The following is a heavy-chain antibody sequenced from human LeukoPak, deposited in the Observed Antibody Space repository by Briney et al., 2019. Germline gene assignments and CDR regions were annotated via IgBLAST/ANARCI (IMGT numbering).Heavy chain of an antibody. V-gene: IGHV1-18*01. CDR1: GYTFTNNG. J-gene: IGHJ5*02. Sequence: ASVKVSCKASGYTFTNNGISWVRQAPGQGLEWMGWISTYNGNTNYAQKLQDRVTMTTDTSTSTAYMELRSLRSDGTAVYYCARDLGYCSSISCQRNWFDPWGQGTLVTVSS. CDR2: ISTYNGNT. D-gene: IGHD2-2*01. CDR3: ARDLGYCSSISCQRNWFDP.